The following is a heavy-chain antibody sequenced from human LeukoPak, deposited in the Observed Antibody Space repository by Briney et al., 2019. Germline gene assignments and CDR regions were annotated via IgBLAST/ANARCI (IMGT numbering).Heavy chain of an antibody. CDR3: ARDAEGLDS. CDR2: ITTYSGLT. Sequence: ASVKVSCKASGYTFINYGFNWVRQAPGQGLEWMGWITTYSGLTHYAQKFQDRVTLSTDRSTTTAFMEMRRLGSDDTAVYYCARDAEGLDSWGQGTVVTVSS. V-gene: IGHV1-18*01. J-gene: IGHJ4*02. CDR1: GYTFINYG.